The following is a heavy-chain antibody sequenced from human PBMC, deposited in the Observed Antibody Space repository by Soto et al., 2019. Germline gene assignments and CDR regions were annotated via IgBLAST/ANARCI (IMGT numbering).Heavy chain of an antibody. CDR2: INAGNGNT. D-gene: IGHD3-10*01. Sequence: QVQLVQSGAEVKKPGASVKVSCKASGYTFTSYAMHWVRHAPGQRLEWMGWINAGNGNTKYSQKFQGRVTITRDTSAITAYMELSSLRSEDTAVYYCASPFYGSGRKQDYYYYGMDVWGQGTTVTVSS. CDR1: GYTFTSYA. CDR3: ASPFYGSGRKQDYYYYGMDV. J-gene: IGHJ6*02. V-gene: IGHV1-3*01.